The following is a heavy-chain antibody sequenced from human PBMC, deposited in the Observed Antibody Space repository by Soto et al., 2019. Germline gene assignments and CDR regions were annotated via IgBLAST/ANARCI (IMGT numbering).Heavy chain of an antibody. J-gene: IGHJ5*02. Sequence: QLQLQESGPGLVKPSETLSLTCTVSGGSISSSSYYWGWIRQPPGKGLEWIGSIYYSGRTYYNPSLKSRVPIAVDTSNNQFSLKLSSVTAADTAVYYCARLPRIWFGESALRGSNFDPWGQGTLVTVSS. D-gene: IGHD3-10*01. CDR1: GGSISSSSYY. V-gene: IGHV4-39*01. CDR3: ARLPRIWFGESALRGSNFDP. CDR2: IYYSGRT.